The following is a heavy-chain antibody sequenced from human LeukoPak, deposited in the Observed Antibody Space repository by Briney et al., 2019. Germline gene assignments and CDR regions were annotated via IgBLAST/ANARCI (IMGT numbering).Heavy chain of an antibody. Sequence: GGSLRLSCAASGFTFSSYWMHWVRQAPGKGLVWVSRINRDGSSTSYADSVKGRFTISRDNAKNTLYLQMNSLRAEDTAVYYCARASYGGNSRPFDYWGQGTLVTVSS. CDR3: ARASYGGNSRPFDY. V-gene: IGHV3-74*01. CDR2: INRDGSST. J-gene: IGHJ4*02. D-gene: IGHD4-23*01. CDR1: GFTFSSYW.